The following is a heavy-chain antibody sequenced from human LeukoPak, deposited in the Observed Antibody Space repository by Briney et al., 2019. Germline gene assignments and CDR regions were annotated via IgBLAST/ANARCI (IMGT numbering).Heavy chain of an antibody. CDR2: INQDGSEK. Sequence: GGSLRLSCAASGFTFSSYWMNWVRQAPGKGLEWVANINQDGSEKYYVDSVKGRFTISRDNAKNSLYLQMNSLRAEDTAVYYCARDDWVVAAGYYYYGMDVWGQGTTVTVSS. CDR3: ARDDWVVAAGYYYYGMDV. J-gene: IGHJ6*02. V-gene: IGHV3-7*01. CDR1: GFTFSSYW. D-gene: IGHD2-2*01.